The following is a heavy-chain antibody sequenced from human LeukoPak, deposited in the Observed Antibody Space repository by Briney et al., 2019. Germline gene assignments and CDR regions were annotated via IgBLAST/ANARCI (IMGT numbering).Heavy chain of an antibody. Sequence: PGGSLRLSCAASGFTFSSYAMSWVRQAPGQGLEWVSSITSGSSYIYYADSVKGRFTISRDNAKNSLYLQMNSLRAEDTAVYYCAELGITMIGGVWGKGTTVTISS. CDR2: ITSGSSYI. CDR1: GFTFSSYA. D-gene: IGHD3-10*02. V-gene: IGHV3-21*01. J-gene: IGHJ6*04. CDR3: AELGITMIGGV.